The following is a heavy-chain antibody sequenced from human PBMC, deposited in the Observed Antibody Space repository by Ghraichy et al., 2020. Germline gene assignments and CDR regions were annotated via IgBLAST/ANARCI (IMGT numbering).Heavy chain of an antibody. CDR3: ARAIHRLYSSSSPYFDY. J-gene: IGHJ4*02. CDR1: GYTFTGYY. D-gene: IGHD6-6*01. Sequence: ASVKVSCKASGYTFTGYYMHWVRQAPGQGLEWMGWINPNSGGTNYAQKFQGRVTMTRDTSISTAYMELSRLRSDDTAVYYCARAIHRLYSSSSPYFDYWGQGTLVTVSS. CDR2: INPNSGGT. V-gene: IGHV1-2*02.